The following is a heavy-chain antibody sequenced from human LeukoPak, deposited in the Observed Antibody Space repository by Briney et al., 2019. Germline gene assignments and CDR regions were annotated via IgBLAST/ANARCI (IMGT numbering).Heavy chain of an antibody. CDR3: AKSRSGSYSPFDY. V-gene: IGHV4-39*07. D-gene: IGHD3-10*01. Sequence: SSETLSLTCTVSGGSISSSSYYWSWIRQPPGKGLEWIGEINHSGSTNYNPSLKSRVTISVDTSKNQFSLKLSSVTAADTAVYYLAKSRSGSYSPFDYWGQGTLVTVSS. J-gene: IGHJ4*02. CDR2: INHSGST. CDR1: GGSISSSSYY.